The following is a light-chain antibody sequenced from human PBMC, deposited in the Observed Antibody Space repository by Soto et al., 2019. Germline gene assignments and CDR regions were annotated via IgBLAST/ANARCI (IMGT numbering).Light chain of an antibody. Sequence: QSALTQPASVSGSPGQSITISCTGTSSDVGSYNLVSWYQQHPGKAPKLMIYEVSKRPSGVSNRFSGSKSGNTASLTISGLQAEDEADYYCCSYAGSSTSYVVFGGGTKVTAL. CDR3: CSYAGSSTSYVV. CDR2: EVS. J-gene: IGLJ2*01. V-gene: IGLV2-23*02. CDR1: SSDVGSYNL.